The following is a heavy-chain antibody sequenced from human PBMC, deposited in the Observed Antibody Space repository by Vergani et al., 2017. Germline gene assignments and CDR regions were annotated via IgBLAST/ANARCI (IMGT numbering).Heavy chain of an antibody. CDR1: GFTFISYS. CDR3: ARDRDGYDAFDY. J-gene: IGHJ4*02. V-gene: IGHV3-21*01. Sequence: EVQLVESGGGLVKPGGSLRLSCAASGFTFISYSMNWVRQAPGKGLEWVSSISSSSSYIYYADSVKGRFTISRDNAKNSLYLQINSLRAEDTAAYYCARDRDGYDAFDYWGQGTLVTVSS. CDR2: ISSSSSYI. D-gene: IGHD5-24*01.